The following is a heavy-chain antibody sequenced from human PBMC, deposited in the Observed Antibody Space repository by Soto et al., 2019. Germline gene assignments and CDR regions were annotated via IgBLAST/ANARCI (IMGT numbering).Heavy chain of an antibody. J-gene: IGHJ6*02. CDR3: ARGGDKNCRTTVCSSPPGNTFWHYGVDL. CDR2: INADTGGA. D-gene: IGHD1-7*01. Sequence: QVQLVQSGAEVKRPGASVKLSCRASGYIFTASAIHWVRQAPGESLQWVGRINADTGGAKFSQVFQGRLTITRDISARTVYMELRGLKSEDTAIYYCARGGDKNCRTTVCSSPPGNTFWHYGVDLWGQGTTVTVSS. CDR1: GYIFTASA. V-gene: IGHV1-3*01.